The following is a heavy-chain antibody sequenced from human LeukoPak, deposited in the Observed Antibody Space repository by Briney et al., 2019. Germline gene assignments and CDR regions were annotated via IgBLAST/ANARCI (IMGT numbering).Heavy chain of an antibody. CDR2: IYYSGST. V-gene: IGHV4-31*03. Sequence: SETLSLTCTVSGGSISSSGYYWSWIRQYPGKGLGWIGYIYYSGSTYYNPSLKSRVTISVDTSKNQFSLRLSSVTAADTAVYYCARDGNYYFDYWGQGTLVTVSS. CDR1: GGSISSSGYY. D-gene: IGHD4-23*01. CDR3: ARDGNYYFDY. J-gene: IGHJ4*02.